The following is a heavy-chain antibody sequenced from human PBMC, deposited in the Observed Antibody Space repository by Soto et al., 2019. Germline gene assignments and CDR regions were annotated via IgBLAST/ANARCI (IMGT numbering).Heavy chain of an antibody. Sequence: QVQLVQSGAEVKKPGSSVKVSCKASGGTFSSYTISWVRQAPGQGLEWMGRIIPILGIANYAQKFQGRVTITADKSTSTAYMELSSLRSEDTAVYYCARDRSRDGYKGAWVDHWGQGTLVTVSS. CDR3: ARDRSRDGYKGAWVDH. J-gene: IGHJ5*02. V-gene: IGHV1-69*08. D-gene: IGHD5-12*01. CDR2: IIPILGIA. CDR1: GGTFSSYT.